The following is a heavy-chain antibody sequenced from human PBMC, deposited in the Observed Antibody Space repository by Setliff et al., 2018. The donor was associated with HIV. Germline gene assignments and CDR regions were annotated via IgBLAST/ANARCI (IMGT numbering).Heavy chain of an antibody. CDR2: IYYSGST. CDR1: RGSLSSGGYY. Sequence: SETLSLTCSVFRGSLSSGGYYWGWIRQPPGKGLEWIGSIYYSGSTDYNPSLKSRVTMSVDTSKNQFSLKLSSVTAADTAVYYCARDSELGLNYHYGMDVWGQGTTVTVSS. D-gene: IGHD1-26*01. CDR3: ARDSELGLNYHYGMDV. V-gene: IGHV4-39*07. J-gene: IGHJ6*02.